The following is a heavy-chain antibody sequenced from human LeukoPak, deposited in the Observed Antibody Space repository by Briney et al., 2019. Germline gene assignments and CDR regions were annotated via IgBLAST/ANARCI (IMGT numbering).Heavy chain of an antibody. V-gene: IGHV3-33*01. D-gene: IGHD4-17*01. CDR3: ARAPHGDYFDY. J-gene: IGHJ4*02. CDR1: GLTFSTYG. Sequence: GGSLRLSCAATGLTFSTYGMHWVRQAPGKVLEWVAVMWFDGTEKYYADSVRGRFTISRDNSNNTLYLQMHSLRAEDTAVYYCARAPHGDYFDYWGQGALVTVSS. CDR2: MWFDGTEK.